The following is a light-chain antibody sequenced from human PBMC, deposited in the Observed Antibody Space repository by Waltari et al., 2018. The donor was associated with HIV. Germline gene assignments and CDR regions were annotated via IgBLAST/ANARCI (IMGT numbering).Light chain of an antibody. CDR1: NIGSKT. J-gene: IGLJ1*01. V-gene: IGLV3-21*02. Sequence: SYVLTQPPSVSVAPGQTARITCGGNNIGSKTVHWYQQKPGQAPVLVVYDDSDRPSGSAERFSGPKYTNTATLTISRVEAGDEADYYCQVWDSSSDHPDVFGTGTKVTVL. CDR3: QVWDSSSDHPDV. CDR2: DDS.